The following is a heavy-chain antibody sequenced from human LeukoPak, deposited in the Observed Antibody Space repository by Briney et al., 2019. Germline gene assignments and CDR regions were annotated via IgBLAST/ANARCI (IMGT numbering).Heavy chain of an antibody. D-gene: IGHD5-24*01. Sequence: KSSETLSLTCAVYGGSFSGYYWSWIRQPPGEGLEWIGEINHSGSTNYNPSLKSRVTISVDTSKNQFSLKLSSVTAADTAVYYCARSIRRDGYNFDYWGQGTLVTVSS. CDR1: GGSFSGYY. CDR2: INHSGST. CDR3: ARSIRRDGYNFDY. V-gene: IGHV4-34*01. J-gene: IGHJ4*02.